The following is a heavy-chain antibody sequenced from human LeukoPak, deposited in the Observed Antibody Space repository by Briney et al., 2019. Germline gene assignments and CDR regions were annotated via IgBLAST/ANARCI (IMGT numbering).Heavy chain of an antibody. CDR3: ARVKYSSGWYLRYYFHY. J-gene: IGHJ4*02. D-gene: IGHD6-19*01. V-gene: IGHV4-31*03. CDR2: IYYSGST. CDR1: GGSISSGGYY. Sequence: SETLSLTCTVSGGSISSGGYYWSWIRQHPGKGLEWIGYIYYSGSTYYNPSLKSRFTISVDTSKNQFSLKLSSVTAADTAVYYCARVKYSSGWYLRYYFHYWGQGTLVTVSS.